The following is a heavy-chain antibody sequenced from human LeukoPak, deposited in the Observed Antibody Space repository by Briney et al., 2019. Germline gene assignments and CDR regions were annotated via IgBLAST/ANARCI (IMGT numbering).Heavy chain of an antibody. CDR3: AKANYYDSSGYYRAFDY. CDR1: GFTFDDYA. CDR2: ISWNSGSI. V-gene: IGHV3-9*01. D-gene: IGHD3-22*01. Sequence: GGSLRLSCAASGFTFDDYAMHWVRQAPGKGLERVSGISWNSGSIGYADSVKGRFTISRDNAKNSLYLQMNSLRAEDTALYYCAKANYYDSSGYYRAFDYWGQGTLVTVSS. J-gene: IGHJ4*02.